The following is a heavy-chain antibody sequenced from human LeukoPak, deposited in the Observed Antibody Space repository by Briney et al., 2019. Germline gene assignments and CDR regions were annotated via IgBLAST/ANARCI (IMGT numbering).Heavy chain of an antibody. CDR3: VRASYYYAEIYYFDY. Sequence: PSETLSLTCTVSGASIRSGSYYWSWIRQPAGKGLEWLGRISASGSTTYNPSLKSRVTISVDTSQNQFSLKLNSVTAADTAVYYCVRASYYYAEIYYFDYWGQGTLVTVSS. CDR1: GASIRSGSYY. J-gene: IGHJ4*02. V-gene: IGHV4-61*02. D-gene: IGHD3-10*01. CDR2: ISASGST.